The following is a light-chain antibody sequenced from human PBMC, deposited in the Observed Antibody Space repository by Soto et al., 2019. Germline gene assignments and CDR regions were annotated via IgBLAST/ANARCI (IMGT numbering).Light chain of an antibody. J-gene: IGKJ4*01. CDR2: DAS. CDR3: QQNTSSPALT. CDR1: QTLINTY. V-gene: IGKV3-20*01. Sequence: EIVLTQAPGTLSLSPGDRATLSCRASQTLINTYLAWYQQRPRLAPRLPIYDASTRAPGIPDRFTGSGSGTDFPLTISRLEPEDFAVYYCQQNTSSPALTFGGGTRGDSK.